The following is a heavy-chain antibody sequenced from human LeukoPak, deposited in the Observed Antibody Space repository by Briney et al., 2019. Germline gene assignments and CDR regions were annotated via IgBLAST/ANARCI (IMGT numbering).Heavy chain of an antibody. V-gene: IGHV3-48*01. CDR2: ISDSGAM. J-gene: IGHJ4*02. CDR1: GFTFSTYS. Sequence: GGSLRLSCAASGFTFSTYSMKWVRQAPGKGLEWVSYISDSGAMYYADSVRGRFTISRENAQNSLLLQMNSLRAEDTAVYYCARDGGYRGYDADCWGQRTLVTVSS. D-gene: IGHD5-12*01. CDR3: ARDGGYRGYDADC.